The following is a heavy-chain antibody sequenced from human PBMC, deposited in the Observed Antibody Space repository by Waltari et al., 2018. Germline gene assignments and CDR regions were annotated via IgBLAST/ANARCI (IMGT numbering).Heavy chain of an antibody. CDR2: ISSGASTI. V-gene: IGHV3-48*03. Sequence: EVQLVESGGGLVQPGGSLRLLCVASGFTFRNYEMNWVRQAPGKGLEWVSYISSGASTIFYADSVKGRFTISRDNAKNSVYLQMNSLRADDTAIYYCARGEGGANEYWGQGTLVTVSS. D-gene: IGHD1-26*01. J-gene: IGHJ4*02. CDR3: ARGEGGANEY. CDR1: GFTFRNYE.